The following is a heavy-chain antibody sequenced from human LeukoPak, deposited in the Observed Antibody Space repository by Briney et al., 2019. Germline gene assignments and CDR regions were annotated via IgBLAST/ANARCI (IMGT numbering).Heavy chain of an antibody. CDR2: ISSSSSYI. V-gene: IGHV3-21*01. D-gene: IGHD3-22*01. Sequence: PGGSLRLSCAASGFTFSSYWMSWVRQAPGKGLEWVSSISSSSSYIYYADSVKGRFTIPRDNAKNSLYLQMNSLRAEDTAVYYCAREKPALTYYYDSSGYYYFDYWGQGTLVTVSS. J-gene: IGHJ4*02. CDR1: GFTFSSYW. CDR3: AREKPALTYYYDSSGYYYFDY.